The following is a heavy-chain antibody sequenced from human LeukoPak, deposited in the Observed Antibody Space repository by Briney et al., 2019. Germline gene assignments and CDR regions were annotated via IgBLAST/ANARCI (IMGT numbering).Heavy chain of an antibody. V-gene: IGHV3-30-3*01. CDR1: GFTFSSYA. D-gene: IGHD1-26*01. CDR3: ARSIVGATTRLYYYGMDV. CDR2: ISYDGSNK. J-gene: IGHJ6*02. Sequence: GGSLRLSCAASGFTFSSYAMSWVRQAPGKGLEWVAVISYDGSNKYYADSEKGRFTISRDNSKNTLYLQMNSLRAEDTAVYYCARSIVGATTRLYYYGMDVWGQGTTVTVSS.